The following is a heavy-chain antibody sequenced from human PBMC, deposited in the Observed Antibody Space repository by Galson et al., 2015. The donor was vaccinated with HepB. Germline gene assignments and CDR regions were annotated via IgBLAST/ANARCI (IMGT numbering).Heavy chain of an antibody. CDR2: ISSSPSYI. CDR1: DFIFSSYS. J-gene: IGHJ6*02. CDR3: AIAVNTGHHYVYYGIDV. D-gene: IGHD3-22*01. Sequence: SLRLSCAVSDFIFSSYSMNWVRQAPGKGLEWVACISSSPSYIYYADSVKGRFTISNDNAKNSVSLQMSSLRDEDTAVYYCAIAVNTGHHYVYYGIDVWGRGTTVSVSS. V-gene: IGHV3-21*01.